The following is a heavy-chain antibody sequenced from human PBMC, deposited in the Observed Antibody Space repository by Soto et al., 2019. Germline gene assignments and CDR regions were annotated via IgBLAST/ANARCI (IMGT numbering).Heavy chain of an antibody. CDR3: ARGSGYYYWDDY. CDR2: INAGNGNT. D-gene: IGHD3-22*01. Sequence: GASVKVSCKASGYTFTTYAMHCLRQAPGQRLEWMGWINAGNGNTKYSQRFQGRVTITRDTSASTAYMELSSLRSEDTAVYYCARGSGYYYWDDYWGQGTLVTVSS. J-gene: IGHJ4*02. V-gene: IGHV1-3*01. CDR1: GYTFTTYA.